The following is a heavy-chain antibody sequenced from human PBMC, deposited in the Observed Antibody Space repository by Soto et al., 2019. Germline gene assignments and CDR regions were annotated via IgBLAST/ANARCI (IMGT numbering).Heavy chain of an antibody. CDR3: ARSGLALPYSASHWFDP. J-gene: IGHJ5*02. V-gene: IGHV3-21*01. CDR2: ISDSGHYI. D-gene: IGHD3-22*01. CDR1: GFTFSTYG. Sequence: EVQLVESGGGLVKPGGSLRLSCAASGFTFSTYGMNWVRQAPGKGLEWLSSISDSGHYIYYADSVKGRFTISRDNAKNSLFLQMTSLRAEVTAVYYCARSGLALPYSASHWFDPWGHGTLVTVSS.